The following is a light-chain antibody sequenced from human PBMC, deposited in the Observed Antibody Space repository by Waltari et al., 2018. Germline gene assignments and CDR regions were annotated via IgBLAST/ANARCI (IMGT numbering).Light chain of an antibody. CDR3: QQRTHSLT. V-gene: IGKV3-11*01. CDR2: DAS. J-gene: IGKJ4*01. Sequence: ENLLTQSPGTLSLSPGDSATLSCRASQPSRSNLAWYQPKPDQVPRPLLYDASNRATGIPARFSGSGSGTDFILTIRSLEPEDFAVYYCQQRTHSLTFGGGAKVEIK. CDR1: QPSRSN.